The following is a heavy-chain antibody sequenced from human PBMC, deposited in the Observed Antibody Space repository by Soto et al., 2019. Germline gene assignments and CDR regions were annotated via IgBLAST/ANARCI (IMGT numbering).Heavy chain of an antibody. D-gene: IGHD6-19*01. CDR3: ARRVAVSGTGWCDS. CDR2: VSRTGSA. V-gene: IGHV4-38-2*01. J-gene: IGHJ5*01. Sequence: LCLTCAVSGYSITGGYSWAWIRQSPGKGLQWVGTVSRTGSAYYNPSLQRRVTISSDTSKNHFSLRLTSVTAEDTALYYCARRVAVSGTGWCDSWGRGTVVTVSS. CDR1: GYSITGGYS.